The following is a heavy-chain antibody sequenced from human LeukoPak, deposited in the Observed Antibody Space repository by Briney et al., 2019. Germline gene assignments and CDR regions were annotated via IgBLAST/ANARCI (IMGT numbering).Heavy chain of an antibody. V-gene: IGHV3-30-3*01. Sequence: PGRSLRLSCAASGFTFSSYAMHWVRQAPGKGLEWVAVISYDGSNKYYADSVKGRFTISRDNSKNTLYLQMNSLRAEDRAVYYCARDVWLHPAYWGQGPLVTVSS. J-gene: IGHJ4*02. CDR3: ARDVWLHPAY. CDR2: ISYDGSNK. CDR1: GFTFSSYA. D-gene: IGHD5-24*01.